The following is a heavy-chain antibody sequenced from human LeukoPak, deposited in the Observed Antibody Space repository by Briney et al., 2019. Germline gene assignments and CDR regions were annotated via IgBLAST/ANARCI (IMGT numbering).Heavy chain of an antibody. V-gene: IGHV3-21*06. CDR2: ITSSGYI. J-gene: IGHJ4*01. Sequence: KPGGSLRPSCETSGFTLSSFGLKSVRQAPGKGLEWVSLITSSGYIEYANSVKGRFTVSRDNAKSSVHLQMDSLRVEDTAIYYCAKIDSSGYLWDYWGPGTLVTVSS. CDR1: GFTLSSFG. CDR3: AKIDSSGYLWDY. D-gene: IGHD3-22*01.